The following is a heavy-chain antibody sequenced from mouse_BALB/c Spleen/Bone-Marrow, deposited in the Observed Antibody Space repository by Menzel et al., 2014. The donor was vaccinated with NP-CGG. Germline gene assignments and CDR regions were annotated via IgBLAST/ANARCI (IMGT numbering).Heavy chain of an antibody. J-gene: IGHJ2*01. CDR3: ARKPPVVADFDS. CDR2: IHYSGNT. CDR1: GYSITSGYG. V-gene: IGHV3-1*02. Sequence: EVQLQESGPDLVKPSQSLSLTCTVTGYSITSGYGWHWIRQFPGNKLEWMGYIHYSGNTDYNPSLKSRISITRDTSKNHFSLQLNFVTPEDTPTYSCARKPPVVADFDSWAQGPTLPFSS. D-gene: IGHD1-1*01.